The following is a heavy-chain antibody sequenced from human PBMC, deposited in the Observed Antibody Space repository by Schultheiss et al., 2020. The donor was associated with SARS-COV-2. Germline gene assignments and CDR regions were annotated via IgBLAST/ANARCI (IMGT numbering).Heavy chain of an antibody. D-gene: IGHD4-23*01. CDR2: INHSGST. Sequence: SETLSLTCAVYGGSFSGYYWSWIRQPPGKGLEWIGEINHSGSTNYNPSLKSRVTMSVDTSKNQFSLKLSSVTAADTAVYYCARSTVEDAFDIWGQGTMVTVSS. V-gene: IGHV4-34*01. CDR1: GGSFSGYY. J-gene: IGHJ3*02. CDR3: ARSTVEDAFDI.